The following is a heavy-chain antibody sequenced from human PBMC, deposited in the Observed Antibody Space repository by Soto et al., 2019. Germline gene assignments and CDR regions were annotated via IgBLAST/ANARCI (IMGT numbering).Heavy chain of an antibody. V-gene: IGHV3-15*01. CDR1: GFTFSNAW. Sequence: GGSLRLSCAASGFTFSNAWMSWVRQAPGKGLEWVGRIKSKTDGGTTDYAAPVKGRFTISRDDSKNTLYLQMNSLKTEDTAVYYCTTVADYGDYVPYYYYYYYMDVWGKGTTVTVSS. CDR3: TTVADYGDYVPYYYYYYYMDV. CDR2: IKSKTDGGTT. D-gene: IGHD4-17*01. J-gene: IGHJ6*03.